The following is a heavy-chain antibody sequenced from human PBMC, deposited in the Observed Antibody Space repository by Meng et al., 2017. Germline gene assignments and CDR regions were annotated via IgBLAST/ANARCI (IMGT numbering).Heavy chain of an antibody. CDR2: IKSKTDGGTT. Sequence: GGSLRLSCTASGFTFGDYAMSWFRQAPGKGLEWVGRIKSKTDGGTTDYAAPVKGRFTISRDDSKNTLYLQMNSLKTEDTAVYYCTTAVGATTSCDYWGQGTLVTVSS. V-gene: IGHV3-15*01. CDR3: TTAVGATTSCDY. CDR1: GFTFGDYA. D-gene: IGHD1-26*01. J-gene: IGHJ4*02.